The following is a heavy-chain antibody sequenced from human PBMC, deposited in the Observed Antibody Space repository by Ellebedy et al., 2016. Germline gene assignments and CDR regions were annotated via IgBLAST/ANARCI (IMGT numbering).Heavy chain of an antibody. J-gene: IGHJ4*02. Sequence: GESLKISXAASGFTFSDYYMSWIRQAPGKGLEWVSYITSGSTIYYAESVKGRFTISRDNAKNTLYLQMNSLRSEDTAVYYCARRLYYSDSGGYQSGHSFDYWGQGTLVTVSS. CDR2: ITSGSTI. D-gene: IGHD3-22*01. V-gene: IGHV3-11*01. CDR3: ARRLYYSDSGGYQSGHSFDY. CDR1: GFTFSDYY.